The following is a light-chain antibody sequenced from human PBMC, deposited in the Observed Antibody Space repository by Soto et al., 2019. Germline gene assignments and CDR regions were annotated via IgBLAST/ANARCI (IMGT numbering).Light chain of an antibody. J-gene: IGLJ1*01. Sequence: SVLTQPAPVSGSPGQSITISCTGTSSDVGGHNSVSWYRQDPGKAPKLMIYDVSNRPSGVSDRFSGSKSGNTAFLTISGLQIEDEADYYCSSFTSSVTYVFGTGTKVTVL. CDR2: DVS. CDR1: SSDVGGHNS. V-gene: IGLV2-14*01. CDR3: SSFTSSVTYV.